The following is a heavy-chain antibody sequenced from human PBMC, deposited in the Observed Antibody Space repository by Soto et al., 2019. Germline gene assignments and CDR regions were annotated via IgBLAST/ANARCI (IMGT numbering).Heavy chain of an antibody. V-gene: IGHV2-5*02. J-gene: IGHJ4*02. CDR3: AHRAYYGSGSYTLDY. CDR2: IYWDDDK. CDR1: GFSLTTSGVG. D-gene: IGHD3-10*01. Sequence: QITLKESGPTLVKPTQTLTLTCTFSGFSLTTSGVGVGWIRQPPGKALEWLALIYWDDDKRYSPSLKSRLTITKDTSKNQVVLTMTNMDPVDTATYYCAHRAYYGSGSYTLDYWGQGTLVTVSS.